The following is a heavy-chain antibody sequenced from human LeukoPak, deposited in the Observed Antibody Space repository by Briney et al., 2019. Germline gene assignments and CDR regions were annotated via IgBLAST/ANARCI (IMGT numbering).Heavy chain of an antibody. CDR1: GFTFRGHE. D-gene: IGHD5-12*01. CDR3: ARDRYSFDY. CDR2: IGTSGRTI. Sequence: GGSLRLSCAASGFTFRGHELNWVRQAPGKGLEWVSYIGTSGRTIYYADSVKGRFTISRDNAKNSLYLQMNSLRAEDTAVYYCARDRYSFDYWGQGTLVTVSS. J-gene: IGHJ4*02. V-gene: IGHV3-48*03.